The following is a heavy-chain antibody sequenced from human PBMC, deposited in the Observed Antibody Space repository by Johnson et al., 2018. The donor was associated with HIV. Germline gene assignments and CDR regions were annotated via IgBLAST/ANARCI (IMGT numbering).Heavy chain of an antibody. Sequence: VQLVESGGGVVQPGRSLRLSCAASGFTFSSYWMSWVRQAPGKGLEWVANIKQDGSEKYYVDSVKGRFTISRDNAKNSLYLQMNSLRAEDTAVYYCAREEGGSYEADAFDVWGQGTMVTVSS. V-gene: IGHV3-7*03. CDR1: GFTFSSYW. J-gene: IGHJ3*01. D-gene: IGHD1-26*01. CDR3: AREEGGSYEADAFDV. CDR2: IKQDGSEK.